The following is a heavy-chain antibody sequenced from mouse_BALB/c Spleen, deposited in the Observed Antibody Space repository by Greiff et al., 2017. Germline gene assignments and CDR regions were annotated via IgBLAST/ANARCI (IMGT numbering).Heavy chain of an antibody. D-gene: IGHD1-1*01. CDR2: ILPGSGST. V-gene: IGHV1-9*01. CDR3: ARGGSSYVGYYAMDY. CDR1: GYTFSSYW. Sequence: VQLQESGAELMKPGASVKISCKATGYTFSSYWIEWVKQRPGHGLEWIGEILPGSGSTNYNEKFKGKATFTADTSSNTAYMQLSSLTSEDSAVYYCARGGSSYVGYYAMDYWGQGTSVTVSS. J-gene: IGHJ4*01.